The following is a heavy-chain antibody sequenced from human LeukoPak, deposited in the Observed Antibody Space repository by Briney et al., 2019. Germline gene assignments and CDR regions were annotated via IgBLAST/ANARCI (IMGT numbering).Heavy chain of an antibody. CDR3: ARDYYDILTDWNWFDP. V-gene: IGHV3-7*01. CDR1: GFTFSTYC. D-gene: IGHD3-9*01. Sequence: GGSLRLSCAASGFTFSTYCMSWVRQAPGKGLEWVANIKQDGSEKYYVDSVKGRFTISRDNAKNSLYLQMNSLRAEDTAVYYCARDYYDILTDWNWFDPWGQGTLVTVSS. CDR2: IKQDGSEK. J-gene: IGHJ5*02.